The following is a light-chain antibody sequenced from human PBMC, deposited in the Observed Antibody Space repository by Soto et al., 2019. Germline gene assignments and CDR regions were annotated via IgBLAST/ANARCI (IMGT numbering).Light chain of an antibody. Sequence: ELVLTQSPGTLSLSPGVRATLSCRASQSVSSSYLAWYQQKPGQAPRLLIYGASSRATGIPDRFSGSGSGTDFTLTISRLETEDFAVYYCQQYGSSTETFGQGTKVDIK. J-gene: IGKJ1*01. CDR3: QQYGSSTET. CDR2: GAS. V-gene: IGKV3-20*01. CDR1: QSVSSSY.